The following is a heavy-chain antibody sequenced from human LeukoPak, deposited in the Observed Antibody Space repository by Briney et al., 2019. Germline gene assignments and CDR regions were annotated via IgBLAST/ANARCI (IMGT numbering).Heavy chain of an antibody. D-gene: IGHD5-18*01. CDR1: GFTVSSNY. Sequence: GGSLRLSCAASGFTVSSNYMSWVRQAPGKGLEWVSVIYSGGSTYYADSVKGRFTISRDNSKNTLYLQMNSLRAEDTAVYYCARDGGGYSYGYPYYFDYWGQGTLVTVSS. J-gene: IGHJ4*02. V-gene: IGHV3-66*01. CDR2: IYSGGST. CDR3: ARDGGGYSYGYPYYFDY.